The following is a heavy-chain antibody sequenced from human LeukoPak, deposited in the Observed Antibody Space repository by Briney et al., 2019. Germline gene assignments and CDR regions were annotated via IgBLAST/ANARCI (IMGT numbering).Heavy chain of an antibody. CDR2: ISGSGGST. J-gene: IGHJ3*02. CDR3: ANREWLFPNDAFDI. D-gene: IGHD3-3*01. V-gene: IGHV3-23*01. Sequence: GGSLRLSCAASGFTFSSYAMSWVRQAPGKGLEWASAISGSGGSTYYADSVKGRFTISRDNSKNTLYLQMNSLRAEDTAVHYCANREWLFPNDAFDIWGQGTMVTVSS. CDR1: GFTFSSYA.